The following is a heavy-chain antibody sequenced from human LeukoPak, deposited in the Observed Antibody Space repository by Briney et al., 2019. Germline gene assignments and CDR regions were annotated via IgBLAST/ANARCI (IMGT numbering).Heavy chain of an antibody. CDR2: INSDGSST. CDR1: GFTFSNYW. V-gene: IGHV3-74*01. Sequence: GGSLRLSGAASGFTFSNYWLHWVRQVPGKGLVWVSRINSDGSSTSYADSVKGRFTISRDNAKNTLYLQMNSLRAEDTAVYYCARGGDSSGWYLDYWGQGTLVTVSS. CDR3: ARGGDSSGWYLDY. J-gene: IGHJ4*02. D-gene: IGHD6-19*01.